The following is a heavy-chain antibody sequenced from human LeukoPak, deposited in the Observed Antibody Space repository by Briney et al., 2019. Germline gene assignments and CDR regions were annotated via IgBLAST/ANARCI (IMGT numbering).Heavy chain of an antibody. J-gene: IGHJ4*02. V-gene: IGHV3-33*01. CDR1: GFTFSSYG. CDR2: IWYDGSNK. Sequence: GGSLRLSCAASGFTFSSYGMHWVRQAPGKGLEWVAVIWYDGSNKYYADSVKGRFTISRDNTKNTLYLQMNSLRAEDTAVYYCARAMYSSSWLGGYWGQGTLVTVSS. D-gene: IGHD6-13*01. CDR3: ARAMYSSSWLGGY.